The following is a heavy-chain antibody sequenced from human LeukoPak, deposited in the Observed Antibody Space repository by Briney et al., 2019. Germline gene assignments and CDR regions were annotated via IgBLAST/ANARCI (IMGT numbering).Heavy chain of an antibody. CDR3: AREPNYGDYAGGDAFDI. CDR2: INPSGGST. J-gene: IGHJ3*02. D-gene: IGHD4-17*01. V-gene: IGHV1-46*01. CDR1: GYTFTSYY. Sequence: ASVKVSCKASGYTFTSYYMHWVRRAPGQGLEWMGIINPSGGSTSYAQKFQGRVTMTRDTSTSTVYMELSSLRSEDTAVYYCAREPNYGDYAGGDAFDIWGQGTMVTVSS.